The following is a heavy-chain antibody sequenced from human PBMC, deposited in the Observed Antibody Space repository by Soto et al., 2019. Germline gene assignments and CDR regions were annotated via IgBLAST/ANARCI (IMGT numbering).Heavy chain of an antibody. Sequence: SETLSLTCTVSGGSISSGGYYWSWIRQHPGKGLEWIGYIYYSGSTYYNPSLKSRVTISVDTSKNQFSLKLSSVTAADTAVYYCARDSRRAGDFDYWGQGTLVTVSS. V-gene: IGHV4-31*03. CDR2: IYYSGST. CDR1: GGSISSGGYY. J-gene: IGHJ4*02. CDR3: ARDSRRAGDFDY. D-gene: IGHD3-10*01.